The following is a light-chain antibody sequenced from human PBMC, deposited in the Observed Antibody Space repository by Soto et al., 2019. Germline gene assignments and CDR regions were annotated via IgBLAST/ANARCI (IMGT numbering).Light chain of an antibody. CDR2: GAS. V-gene: IGKV3-20*01. CDR3: QQYGGSPPFT. Sequence: EIVLTQSPGTLSLSPGERATLSCRASQSVSNSYLTWYQQKPGQAPRLLIYGASNRATGIPDRFGGSGSGTDFTLTISRLEPEDFAMYYCQQYGGSPPFTFGPGTKVDIK. J-gene: IGKJ3*01. CDR1: QSVSNSY.